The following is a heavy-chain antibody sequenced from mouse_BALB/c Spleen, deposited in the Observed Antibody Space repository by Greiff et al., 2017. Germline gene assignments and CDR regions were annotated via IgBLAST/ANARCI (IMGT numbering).Heavy chain of an antibody. J-gene: IGHJ2*01. Sequence: EVQVVESGGGLVQPGGSLRLSCATSGFTFTDYYMSWVRQPPGKALEWLGFIRNKANGYTTEYSASVKGRFTISRDNSQSILYLQMNTLRAEDSATYYCARDRTGTEYFDYWGQGTTLTVSS. D-gene: IGHD4-1*01. CDR1: GFTFTDYY. CDR3: ARDRTGTEYFDY. V-gene: IGHV7-3*02. CDR2: IRNKANGYTT.